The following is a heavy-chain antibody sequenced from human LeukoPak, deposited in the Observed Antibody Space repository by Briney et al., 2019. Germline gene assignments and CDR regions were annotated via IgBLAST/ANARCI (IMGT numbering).Heavy chain of an antibody. CDR3: AKEAYDFWSGYLSPGYYYEMDV. CDR2: ISGSGGST. V-gene: IGHV3-23*01. J-gene: IGHJ6*02. CDR1: GFTFSSYA. D-gene: IGHD3-3*01. Sequence: PGGSLRLSCAASGFTFSSYAMSWVRQAPGRGREWVSAISGSGGSTYYADSVKGRFTISRDNSKNTLYLRMNSLRAEDTAVYYCAKEAYDFWSGYLSPGYYYEMDVGSQGTTVTVSS.